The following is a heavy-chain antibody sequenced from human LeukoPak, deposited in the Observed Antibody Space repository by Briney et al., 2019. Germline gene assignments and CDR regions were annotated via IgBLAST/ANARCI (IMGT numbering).Heavy chain of an antibody. Sequence: GGSLRLSCAASGFTFSSYEMNWVRQAPGRGREWVSYISSSGSTIYYADSVKRRFTISRDNAKNSLYLQMNSLRAEDTAVYYRACIILGYAAFDIWGQGTMVTVSS. V-gene: IGHV3-48*03. J-gene: IGHJ3*02. D-gene: IGHD3-16*01. CDR1: GFTFSSYE. CDR2: ISSSGSTI. CDR3: ACIILGYAAFDI.